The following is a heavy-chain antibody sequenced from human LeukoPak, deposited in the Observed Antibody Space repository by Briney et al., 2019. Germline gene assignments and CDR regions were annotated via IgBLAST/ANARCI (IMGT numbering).Heavy chain of an antibody. Sequence: PGGSLRLSCAASGFTVSSYGMHWVRQAPGKGLEWVAVISYDGSNKYYADSVKGRFTISRDNSKNTLYLQMNSLRAEDTAVYYCAKHGGGGSSGYYYWYFDLWGRGTLVTVSS. CDR2: ISYDGSNK. CDR1: GFTVSSYG. J-gene: IGHJ2*01. V-gene: IGHV3-30*18. D-gene: IGHD3-22*01. CDR3: AKHGGGGSSGYYYWYFDL.